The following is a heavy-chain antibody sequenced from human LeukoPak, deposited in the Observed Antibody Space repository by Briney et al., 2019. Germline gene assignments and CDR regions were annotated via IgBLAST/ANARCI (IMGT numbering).Heavy chain of an antibody. Sequence: GGSLRLSCAASGFTFSNAWMSWVRQAPGKGLDWVSAISGSSGNTYYEDNVKGRFTISRDNAKNTLYLQMDSLRAEDTAVYYCAKDQYGGNPQYYFDYWGQGALVTVSS. D-gene: IGHD4-23*01. J-gene: IGHJ4*02. V-gene: IGHV3-23*01. CDR3: AKDQYGGNPQYYFDY. CDR1: GFTFSNAW. CDR2: ISGSSGNT.